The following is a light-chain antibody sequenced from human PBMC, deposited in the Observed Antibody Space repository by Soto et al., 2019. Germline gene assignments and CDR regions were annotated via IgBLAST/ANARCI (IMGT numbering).Light chain of an antibody. CDR2: AAY. CDR3: QQSYSTTWT. J-gene: IGKJ1*01. Sequence: DIQLTQSPFSFCAFIGGRVTISQGASQSISSYLNGYQQKRGKSLKLLIYAAYSLQSGGPSRFSGSGSGTDFSLTISSLQPEDFATYYCQQSYSTTWTFGQGTKV. V-gene: IGKV1-39*01. CDR1: QSISSY.